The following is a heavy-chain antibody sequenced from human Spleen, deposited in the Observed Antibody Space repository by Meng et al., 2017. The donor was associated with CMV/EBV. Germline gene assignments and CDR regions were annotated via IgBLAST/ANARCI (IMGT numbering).Heavy chain of an antibody. V-gene: IGHV3-7*01. D-gene: IGHD6-13*01. CDR1: GFTFSSYW. CDR2: IKKDGSEK. Sequence: GGSLRLSCAASGFTFSSYWMSWVRQAPGKGLEWVANIKKDGSEKYYADSVKGRFTISRDNAKNSLYLQMNSLRVEDTAVYYCAKDLSNSAWYEGWLDLWGQGTLVTVSS. J-gene: IGHJ5*02. CDR3: AKDLSNSAWYEGWLDL.